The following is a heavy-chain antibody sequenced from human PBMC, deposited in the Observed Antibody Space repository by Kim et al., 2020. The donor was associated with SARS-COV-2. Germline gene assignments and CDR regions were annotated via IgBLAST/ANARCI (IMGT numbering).Heavy chain of an antibody. D-gene: IGHD4-17*01. CDR3: AKRTTAVTAADN. Sequence: GGSLRLSCIASGFTFTGYAMTWVRQAPGKGLEWVSSVGSSGTATYYADSVKGRFTISRDNSKNTVYLQMSGLRADDTAGYYCAKRTTAVTAADNWGQGTLVTVSS. CDR1: GFTFTGYA. V-gene: IGHV3-23*01. J-gene: IGHJ4*02. CDR2: VGSSGTAT.